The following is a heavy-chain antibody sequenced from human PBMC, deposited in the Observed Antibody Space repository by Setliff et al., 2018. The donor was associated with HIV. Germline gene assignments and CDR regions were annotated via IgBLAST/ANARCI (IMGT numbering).Heavy chain of an antibody. CDR2: LSPSGTT. CDR3: ASFFVTTVTNQDY. J-gene: IGHJ4*02. CDR1: GGSISTHY. Sequence: SETLSLTCTVSGGSISTHYWSWIRQPPGKGLEWIGELSPSGTTRSNPSLQSRVTISLDTSNNQFSLQLTSVTAADTAMYYCASFFVTTVTNQDYWGQGTPVTVSS. D-gene: IGHD4-17*01. V-gene: IGHV4-34*01.